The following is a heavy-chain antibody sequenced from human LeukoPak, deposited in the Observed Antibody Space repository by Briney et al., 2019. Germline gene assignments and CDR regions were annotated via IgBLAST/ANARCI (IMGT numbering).Heavy chain of an antibody. D-gene: IGHD6-13*01. CDR3: ASIGIAAAGSEDY. Sequence: ASVKVSCKASGYTFTCYYMHWVRQAPGQGLEWMGWINPNSGGTNYAQKFQGRVTMTRDTSISTAYMELSRLRSDDTAVYYCASIGIAAAGSEDYWGQGTLVTVSS. CDR2: INPNSGGT. CDR1: GYTFTCYY. V-gene: IGHV1-2*02. J-gene: IGHJ4*02.